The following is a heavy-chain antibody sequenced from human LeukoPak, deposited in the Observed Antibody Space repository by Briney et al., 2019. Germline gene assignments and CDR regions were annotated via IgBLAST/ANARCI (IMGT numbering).Heavy chain of an antibody. J-gene: IGHJ5*02. CDR2: ISYDGSNK. V-gene: IGHV3-30*18. CDR3: AKLHSRGHSSGWVEDWFDP. D-gene: IGHD6-19*01. CDR1: GFTVSSNY. Sequence: PGGSLRLSCSASGFTVSSNYMSWVRQAPGKGLEWVAVISYDGSNKYYADSVKGRFTISRDNSKNTLYLQMNSLRAEDTAVYYCAKLHSRGHSSGWVEDWFDPWGQGTLVTVSS.